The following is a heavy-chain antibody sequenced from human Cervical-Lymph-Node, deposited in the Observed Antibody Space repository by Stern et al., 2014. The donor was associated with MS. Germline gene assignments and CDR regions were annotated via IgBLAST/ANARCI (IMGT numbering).Heavy chain of an antibody. D-gene: IGHD4-11*01. CDR2: IGVASGKE. Sequence: QLVESGADVKKPGASLKLSCKASRFTFPASSMHWVRQARGKRLEWIGWIGVASGKEDYSQEFQDRVTITGDMSTNSAYMELTSLTSDDTAVYYCASGPADYPLYWGQGTLVTVSS. CDR1: RFTFPASS. V-gene: IGHV1-58*02. J-gene: IGHJ4*02. CDR3: ASGPADYPLY.